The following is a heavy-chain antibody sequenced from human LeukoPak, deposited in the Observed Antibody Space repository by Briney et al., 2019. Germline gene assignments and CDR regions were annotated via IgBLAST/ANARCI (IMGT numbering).Heavy chain of an antibody. CDR1: GFTFSSYW. V-gene: IGHV3-74*01. J-gene: IGHJ4*02. CDR2: INGDGSST. CDR3: ARVGYSYGADY. Sequence: GGSLRLSCAASGFTFSSYWMHWVRQAPGKGLVWVSRINGDGSSTSYADSVKGRFTISRDNAKNTLYLQMNSLRAEDTAVYYCARVGYSYGADYWGQGTLVTVSS. D-gene: IGHD5-18*01.